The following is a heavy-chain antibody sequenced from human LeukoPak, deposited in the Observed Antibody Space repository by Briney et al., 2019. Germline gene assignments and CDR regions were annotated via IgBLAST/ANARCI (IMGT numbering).Heavy chain of an antibody. D-gene: IGHD1-20*01. Sequence: ASVKVSCKASGYTFTGYYMHWVRQAPGQGLEWMGRINPNSGGTNYAQKFQGRVTMTRDTSISTAYMELSRLRSDDTAVYYCARDLAFNWNDETETDYWGQGTLVTVSS. CDR1: GYTFTGYY. CDR3: ARDLAFNWNDETETDY. V-gene: IGHV1-2*06. J-gene: IGHJ4*02. CDR2: INPNSGGT.